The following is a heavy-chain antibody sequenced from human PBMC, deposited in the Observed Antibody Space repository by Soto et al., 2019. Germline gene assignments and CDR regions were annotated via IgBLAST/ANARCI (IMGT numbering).Heavy chain of an antibody. CDR3: ARDEPSYGDYVGS. CDR1: GFTFSSYG. J-gene: IGHJ4*02. V-gene: IGHV3-33*01. CDR2: IWYDGSNK. D-gene: IGHD4-17*01. Sequence: PGGSLRLSCAASGFTFSSYGMHWVRQAPGKGLEWVAVIWYDGSNKYYADSVKGRFTISRDNSKNTLYLQMNSLRAEDTAVYYCARDEPSYGDYVGSWGQGTLVTVSS.